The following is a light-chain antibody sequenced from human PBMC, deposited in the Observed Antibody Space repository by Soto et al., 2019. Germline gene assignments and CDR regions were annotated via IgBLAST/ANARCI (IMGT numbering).Light chain of an antibody. J-gene: IGKJ4*01. CDR2: DAS. CDR3: QQRSYLFT. Sequence: EIVLTQSPATLSLSPGERATLSCRVSQSVGSSLAWYQQKPGQAPRLLIYDASNRATGIPARFSGSGSGTDFTLTSNSLEPEDVAVYYCQQRSYLFTFGGGTKVEIK. CDR1: QSVGSS. V-gene: IGKV3-11*01.